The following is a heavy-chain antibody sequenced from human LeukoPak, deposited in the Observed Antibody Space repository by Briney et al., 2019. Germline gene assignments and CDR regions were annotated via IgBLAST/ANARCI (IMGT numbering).Heavy chain of an antibody. Sequence: GGSLRLSCAASGFTFTTYWMSWVRQAPGKGLEWVANIKQDGTEKYYVDSVKGRFTISRDNAKNSLYLQMNSLRAEDMALYYCAKESYSGYVDYWGQGTLVTVSS. D-gene: IGHD1-26*01. CDR1: GFTFTTYW. V-gene: IGHV3-7*03. CDR2: IKQDGTEK. J-gene: IGHJ4*02. CDR3: AKESYSGYVDY.